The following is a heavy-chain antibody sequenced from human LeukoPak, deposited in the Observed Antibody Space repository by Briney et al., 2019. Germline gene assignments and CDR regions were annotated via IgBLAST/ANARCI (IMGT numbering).Heavy chain of an antibody. CDR2: IYYSGST. CDR1: GGSISSYY. J-gene: IGHJ3*02. CDR3: ARVPRRITIFGVVIILGAFDI. V-gene: IGHV4-59*12. Sequence: ASGTLSLTCTVSGGSISSYYWGWIRQPPGKGLEWIGYIYYSGSTNYNPSLKSRVTISVDTSQNQFSLKLSSVTAADTAVYYCARVPRRITIFGVVIILGAFDIWGQGTMVTVSS. D-gene: IGHD3-3*01.